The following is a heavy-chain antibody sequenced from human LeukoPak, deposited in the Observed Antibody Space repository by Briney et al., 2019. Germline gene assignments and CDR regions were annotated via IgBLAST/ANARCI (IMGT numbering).Heavy chain of an antibody. J-gene: IGHJ4*02. CDR1: GASISSYY. V-gene: IGHV4-59*08. Sequence: PSETLSLTCTVSGASISSYYWSWIRQPPGKGLEWIGYIYNSGSTNYNPSLKSRVTISVDTSKNQFSLKLSSVTAADTAVYYCARSGRYYESSGHYYVVYWGQGTLVTVSS. D-gene: IGHD3-22*01. CDR3: ARSGRYYESSGHYYVVY. CDR2: IYNSGST.